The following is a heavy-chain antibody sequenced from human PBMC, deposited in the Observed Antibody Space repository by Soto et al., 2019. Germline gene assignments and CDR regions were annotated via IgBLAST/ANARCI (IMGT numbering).Heavy chain of an antibody. CDR1: GFTFSNAW. CDR2: IKSKTDGGTT. CDR3: TTHCSSTSCYDY. D-gene: IGHD2-2*01. Sequence: GGSLRLSCAASGFTFSNAWMSWVRQAPGKGLEWVGRIKSKTDGGTTDYAAPVKGRFTISGDDSKNTLYLQMNSLKTEDTAVYYCTTHCSSTSCYDYGGQGTLVTVSS. V-gene: IGHV3-15*01. J-gene: IGHJ4*02.